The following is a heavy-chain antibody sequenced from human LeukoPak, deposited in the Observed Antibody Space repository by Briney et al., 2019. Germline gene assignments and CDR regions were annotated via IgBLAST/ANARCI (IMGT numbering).Heavy chain of an antibody. V-gene: IGHV5-51*01. CDR2: IYPGDSDT. J-gene: IGHJ4*02. Sequence: GESLKISCKGSGYIFTNYWIGWVRQMPGKGLECMGIIYPGDSDTRYSPSFQGQVTISADKSISTAYLQWSSLKASDTAMYYCARHWAPYDILTGYTNWGQGTLVTVSS. CDR1: GYIFTNYW. D-gene: IGHD3-9*01. CDR3: ARHWAPYDILTGYTN.